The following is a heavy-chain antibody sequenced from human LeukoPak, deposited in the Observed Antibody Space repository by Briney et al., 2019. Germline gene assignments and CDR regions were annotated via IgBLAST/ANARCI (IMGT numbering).Heavy chain of an antibody. D-gene: IGHD6-25*01. CDR1: GFTFSSYA. V-gene: IGHV3-23*01. CDR2: ISGSGGST. J-gene: IGHJ4*02. CDR3: ARDFIPAATFHS. Sequence: PGGSLRLSCAASGFTFSSYAMSWVRQAPGKGLEWVSAISGSGGSTYYADSVKGRFTISRDNSKNTLYLQMNSLRAEDTARYYCARDFIPAATFHSWGQGTRVTVSS.